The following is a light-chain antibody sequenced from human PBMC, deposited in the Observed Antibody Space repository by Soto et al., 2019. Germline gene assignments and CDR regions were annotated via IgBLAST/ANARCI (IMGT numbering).Light chain of an antibody. CDR3: QQYNSYPLT. CDR1: QGISNS. V-gene: IGKV1-16*02. J-gene: IGKJ4*01. CDR2: AAS. Sequence: DIQMTQSPSSLSASVGDRVTITCRANQGISNSLAWFQQKPGKAPKSLIYAASSFQSGVPSKFSGIGSGTDFTLTISSLQPEDFATYYCQQYNSYPLTFGGGTKVEIK.